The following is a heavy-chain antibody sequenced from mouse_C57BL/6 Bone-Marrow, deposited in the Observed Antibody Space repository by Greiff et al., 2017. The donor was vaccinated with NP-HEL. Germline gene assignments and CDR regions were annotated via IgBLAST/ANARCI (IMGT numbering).Heavy chain of an antibody. V-gene: IGHV8-8*01. D-gene: IGHD2-4*01. Sequence: QVQLKESGPGILQPSQTLSLTCSFSGFSLSTFGMGVGWIRQPSGKGLEWLAHIWWDDDKYYNPALKSRLTISKDTSKNQVFLKIANVDTADTATYYCARIRIYYDYDGFAYWGQGTLVTVSA. CDR1: GFSLSTFGMG. CDR3: ARIRIYYDYDGFAY. J-gene: IGHJ3*01. CDR2: IWWDDDK.